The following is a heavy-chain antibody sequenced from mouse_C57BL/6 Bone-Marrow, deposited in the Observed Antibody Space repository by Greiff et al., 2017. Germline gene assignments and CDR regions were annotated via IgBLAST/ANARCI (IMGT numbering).Heavy chain of an antibody. D-gene: IGHD1-1*01. CDR2: IHPNSGST. Sequence: QVQLQQPGAELVKPGASVKLSCKASGYTFTSYWMHWVKQRPGQGLEWIGMIHPNSGSTNYNEKFKSKATLTVDKSSSTAYMQLSSLTSEDSAVYYCAIPGSSSAWFAYWGQETLVTVSA. J-gene: IGHJ3*01. CDR1: GYTFTSYW. CDR3: AIPGSSSAWFAY. V-gene: IGHV1-64*01.